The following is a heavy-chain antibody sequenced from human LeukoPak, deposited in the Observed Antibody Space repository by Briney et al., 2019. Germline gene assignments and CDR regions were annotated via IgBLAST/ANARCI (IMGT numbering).Heavy chain of an antibody. V-gene: IGHV1-2*02. CDR3: ARDVGEYCSSVSCYASDY. CDR1: GYTFSAFY. Sequence: VASVKVSCKTSGYTFSAFYIHWVRQVPGQGLEWMGWINPSSGGTNYAQKFQGRVTMTRDTSISTAYMELSRLRSDDTAIYYCARDVGEYCSSVSCYASDYWGQGTLVTVSS. CDR2: INPSSGGT. D-gene: IGHD2-2*01. J-gene: IGHJ4*02.